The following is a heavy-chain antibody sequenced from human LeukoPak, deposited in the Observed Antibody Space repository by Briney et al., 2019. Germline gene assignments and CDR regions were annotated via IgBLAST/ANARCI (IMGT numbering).Heavy chain of an antibody. CDR3: ARHSDVVGAI. CDR1: GYTFTHQW. CDR2: IYPRDSDT. Sequence: GESLKISLEASGYTFTHQWIGWVRQLPGTGLEWVGIIYPRDSDTIYSPSFQGHVTISADTSINTAYLEWRSLEASDTAMYYCARHSDVVGAIWGQGTQVTVSS. J-gene: IGHJ4*02. V-gene: IGHV5-51*01. D-gene: IGHD3-16*01.